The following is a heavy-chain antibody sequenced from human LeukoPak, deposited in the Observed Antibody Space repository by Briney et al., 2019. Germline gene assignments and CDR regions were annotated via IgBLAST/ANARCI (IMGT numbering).Heavy chain of an antibody. CDR2: IHHSGST. CDR1: GDSVTNHQ. Sequence: SETLSLTCTVSGDSVTNHQWSWVRQPPGKGLEWIAYIHHSGSTNYNPSLKNRVAISIDTSKNQFSLRLISVTAADTAVYYCARYPLAFDFWGQGILVTVSS. J-gene: IGHJ4*02. V-gene: IGHV4-59*02. D-gene: IGHD6-6*01. CDR3: ARYPLAFDF.